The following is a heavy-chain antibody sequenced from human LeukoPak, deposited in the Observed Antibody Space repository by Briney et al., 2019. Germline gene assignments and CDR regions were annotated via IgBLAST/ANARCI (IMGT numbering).Heavy chain of an antibody. V-gene: IGHV4-39*01. CDR2: IYYSGST. D-gene: IGHD3-10*01. CDR3: ASSSWFGELSHASDY. CDR1: GGSISSSSYY. J-gene: IGHJ4*02. Sequence: SETLSLTCNVSGGSISSSSYYWGWIRQPPGKGLEWIGNIYYSGSTYYNPSLKSRVTISVDTSKNQFSLKLSSVTAADTAVYYCASSSWFGELSHASDYWGQGTLVTVSS.